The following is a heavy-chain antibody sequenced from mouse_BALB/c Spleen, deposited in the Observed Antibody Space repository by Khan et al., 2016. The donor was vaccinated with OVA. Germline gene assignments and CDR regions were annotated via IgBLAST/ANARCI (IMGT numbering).Heavy chain of an antibody. V-gene: IGHV1-4*01. CDR3: VRDGAYHRNDDWFAY. D-gene: IGHD2-14*01. CDR1: GYTFTSYT. J-gene: IGHJ3*01. Sequence: QIQLVQSGAELARPGASVKMSCKASGYTFTSYTIHWIKVRPGQGLEWIGFINPSNGYTNYNQKFKDKATLTADKSSTTVHMQLSSLTSDDSAVYNCVRDGAYHRNDDWFAYWGQGTLVTVSA. CDR2: INPSNGYT.